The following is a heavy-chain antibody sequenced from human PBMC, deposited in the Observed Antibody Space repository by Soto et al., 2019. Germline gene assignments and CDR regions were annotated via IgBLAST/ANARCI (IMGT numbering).Heavy chain of an antibody. CDR2: ISDSGGSA. V-gene: IGHV3-23*01. Sequence: EVQLLESGGGLVQPGGSLRLSCAASGFTFSSYSMSWVRQAPGRGLEWVSAISDSGGSAYYADSVKGRFTISRDNSKNTQYLQMKSRRAEDTAVDYCAKFWRHPPGVVTVVGSYYFDYWGHGTLVNVSP. J-gene: IGHJ4*01. CDR3: AKFWRHPPGVVTVVGSYYFDY. CDR1: GFTFSSYS. D-gene: IGHD2-15*01.